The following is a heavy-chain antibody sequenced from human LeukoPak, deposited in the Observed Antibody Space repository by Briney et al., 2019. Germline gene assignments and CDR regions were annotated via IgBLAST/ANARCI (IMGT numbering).Heavy chain of an antibody. CDR1: GFTFNSYW. CDR2: IKQDGSEK. J-gene: IGHJ4*02. V-gene: IGHV3-7*05. CDR3: AGRSGYYGY. Sequence: GGSLRLSCAASGFTFNSYWMSWVRQAPGKGLEWVANIKQDGSEKYYVDSVNGRFTISRDNAKNSLYLQMNSLRAEDTAVYYCAGRSGYYGYWGQGTLVTVSS. D-gene: IGHD3-3*01.